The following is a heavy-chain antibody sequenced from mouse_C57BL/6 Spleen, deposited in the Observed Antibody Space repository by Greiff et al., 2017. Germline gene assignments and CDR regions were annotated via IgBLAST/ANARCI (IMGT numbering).Heavy chain of an antibody. CDR3: ARRDSSGYWFAY. J-gene: IGHJ3*01. Sequence: VKLMESGPGLVAPSQSLSITCTVSGFSLTSYGVDWVRQSPGKGLEWLGVIWGVGSTNYNSALKSRLSISKDNSKSQVFLKMNSLQTDDTAMYYCARRDSSGYWFAYWGQGTLVTVSA. D-gene: IGHD3-2*02. V-gene: IGHV2-6*01. CDR1: GFSLTSYG. CDR2: IWGVGST.